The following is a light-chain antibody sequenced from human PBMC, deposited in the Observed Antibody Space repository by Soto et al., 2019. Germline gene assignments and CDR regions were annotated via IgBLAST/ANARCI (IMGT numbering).Light chain of an antibody. Sequence: ESVLTQSPGTLSLSPGERATLSCRASESVSSRYLAWYQQKPGQAPRLLIYGASSRATGIPDRFSGSGSGTDFTLTISRLEPEDSAVYYCQHYGSLPLFTFGPGTKVDIK. J-gene: IGKJ3*01. CDR3: QHYGSLPLFT. V-gene: IGKV3-20*01. CDR1: ESVSSRY. CDR2: GAS.